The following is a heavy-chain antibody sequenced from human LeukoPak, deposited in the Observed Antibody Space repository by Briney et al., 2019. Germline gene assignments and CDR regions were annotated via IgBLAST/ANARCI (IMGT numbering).Heavy chain of an antibody. CDR3: AREIPYYYDSSGYYFDY. CDR1: GFTVSSNY. Sequence: GGSLRLSCAASGFTVSSNYMSWVRQAPGEGLEWVSVIYSGGSTYYADSVKGGFTISRDNSKNTLYLQMNSLRAEDTAVYYCAREIPYYYDSSGYYFDYWGQGTLVTVSS. V-gene: IGHV3-66*01. CDR2: IYSGGST. J-gene: IGHJ4*02. D-gene: IGHD3-22*01.